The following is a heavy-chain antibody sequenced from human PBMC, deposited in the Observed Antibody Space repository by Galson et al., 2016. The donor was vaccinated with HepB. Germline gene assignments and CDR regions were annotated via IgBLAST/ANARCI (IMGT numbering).Heavy chain of an antibody. CDR3: ATFRNGYNYLIDY. CDR2: LYPGESLT. Sequence: QSGAEVKKPGESLKISCKGSGYIFATYWIGWVRQMPEKGLEWMGILYPGESLTRYSPSFQGRVTISADKSISTAYLHWNSLKASDTAMYYCATFRNGYNYLIDYWGQGTLVTVSS. D-gene: IGHD5-24*01. J-gene: IGHJ4*02. CDR1: GYIFATYW. V-gene: IGHV5-51*01.